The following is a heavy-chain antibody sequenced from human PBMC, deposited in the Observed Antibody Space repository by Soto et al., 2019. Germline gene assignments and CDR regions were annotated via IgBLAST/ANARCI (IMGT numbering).Heavy chain of an antibody. D-gene: IGHD3-22*01. J-gene: IGHJ4*02. CDR2: INPSGGGT. CDR3: ARAPQYGSAGYYYTF. CDR1: GYTFSNYY. V-gene: IGHV1-46*01. Sequence: QVHLVQSGAEVKRPGVSVKVSCKASGYTFSNYYMHWVRQVPGHGLEGMGIINPSGGGTTYAQRFRARLTVTRDTSTSTVYMELSRLRSDDTAIYFCARAPQYGSAGYYYTFWGQGTLVTVSS.